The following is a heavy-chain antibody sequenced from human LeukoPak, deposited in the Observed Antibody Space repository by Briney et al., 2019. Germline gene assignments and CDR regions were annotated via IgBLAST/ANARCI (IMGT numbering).Heavy chain of an antibody. J-gene: IGHJ4*02. CDR1: GGSVSSGSYY. CDR3: ARSPVLSPYYYGSGSYYGALDY. CDR2: IYYSGST. Sequence: SETLSLTCTVSGGSVSSGSYYWSWIRQPPGKGVEWIGYIYYSGSTNYNPSLKSRVTISVDTSKNQFSLKLSSVTAADTAVYYCARSPVLSPYYYGSGSYYGALDYWGQGTLVTVSS. V-gene: IGHV4-61*01. D-gene: IGHD3-10*01.